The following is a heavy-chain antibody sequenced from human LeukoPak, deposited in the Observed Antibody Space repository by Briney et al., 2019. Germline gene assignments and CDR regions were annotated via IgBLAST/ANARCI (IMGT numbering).Heavy chain of an antibody. D-gene: IGHD3-22*01. Sequence: GGSLRLSCAASGFTFSSYTMNWVRQAPGKGLEWVSYISSSRSTIYYADSVKGRFTISRDNAKNSLYLQMNSLRDEDTAVYYCARGWYYYDSSGYYYGSNWFDPWGQGTLVTVSS. V-gene: IGHV3-48*02. J-gene: IGHJ5*02. CDR2: ISSSRSTI. CDR3: ARGWYYYDSSGYYYGSNWFDP. CDR1: GFTFSSYT.